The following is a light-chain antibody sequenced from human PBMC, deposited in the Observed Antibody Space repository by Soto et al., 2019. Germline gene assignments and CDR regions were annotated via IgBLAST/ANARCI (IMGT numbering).Light chain of an antibody. V-gene: IGLV1-40*01. J-gene: IGLJ2*01. CDR3: QSCDSSQNGVV. CDR2: TNI. CDR1: NSNIGSVYD. Sequence: QSVLTQPPSVSGAPGQRVTISCTGSNSNIGSVYDVHWFQQLPGTAPKLLIYTNINRASGVPDRFSGSKSGTSASLAITGLQAEDEADYYCQSCDSSQNGVVFGGGTKLTVL.